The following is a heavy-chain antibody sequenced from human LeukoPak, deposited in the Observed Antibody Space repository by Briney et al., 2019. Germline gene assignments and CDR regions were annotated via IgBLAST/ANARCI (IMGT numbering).Heavy chain of an antibody. V-gene: IGHV3-21*01. CDR3: ARGGLFTIFGLADY. J-gene: IGHJ4*02. Sequence: PGGSLRLSCAASGFTFSSYAMTWVRQAQGRGLEWVSSISSGSGYLHYAGSVKGRFTISRDNTKNALYLGMNSLRVEDTGVYYCARGGLFTIFGLADYWGQGILVTVSS. D-gene: IGHD3-3*01. CDR1: GFTFSSYA. CDR2: ISSGSGYL.